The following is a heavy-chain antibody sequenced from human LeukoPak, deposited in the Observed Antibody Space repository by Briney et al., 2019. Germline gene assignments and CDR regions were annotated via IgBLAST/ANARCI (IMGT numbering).Heavy chain of an antibody. CDR1: GYTFTSYD. V-gene: IGHV1-8*01. CDR2: MNPNSGNT. Sequence: ASVKVSCKASGYTFTSYDINWVRQATGQGLEWMGWMNPNSGNTGYAQKFQGRVTMTRNTSISTAYVELSSLRSEDTAVYYCARGIPNGYSSSWYQVENWFDPWGQGTLVTVSS. CDR3: ARGIPNGYSSSWYQVENWFDP. J-gene: IGHJ5*02. D-gene: IGHD6-13*01.